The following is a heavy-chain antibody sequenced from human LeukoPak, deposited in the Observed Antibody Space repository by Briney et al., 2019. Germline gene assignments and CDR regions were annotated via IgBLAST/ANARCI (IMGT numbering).Heavy chain of an antibody. V-gene: IGHV3-23*01. CDR2: ISGSGGST. D-gene: IGHD3-16*01. CDR1: GFTFSSYA. J-gene: IGHJ4*02. CDR3: ARGGYDYVWGSYFRGYFDY. Sequence: GGSRRLSCAASGFTFSSYAMSWVRQAPGKGLEWVSAISGSGGSTYYADSVKGRFTISRDNSKNTLYLQMNSLRAEDTAVYYCARGGYDYVWGSYFRGYFDYWGQGTLVTVSS.